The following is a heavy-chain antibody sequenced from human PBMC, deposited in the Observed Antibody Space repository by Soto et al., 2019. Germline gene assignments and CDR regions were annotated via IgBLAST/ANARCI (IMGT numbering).Heavy chain of an antibody. Sequence: QVQLVQSGAEVKKPGSSVKVSCKASGGTFSSYTISWVRQAPGQGLEWMGRIIPILGIANYAQKFQDRVTITADKSTSTAYMELSSLRSEDTAVYYCARGVSDYYYYGMDVWGQGTTVTVSS. V-gene: IGHV1-69*02. CDR3: ARGVSDYYYYGMDV. CDR1: GGTFSSYT. D-gene: IGHD2-8*01. CDR2: IIPILGIA. J-gene: IGHJ6*02.